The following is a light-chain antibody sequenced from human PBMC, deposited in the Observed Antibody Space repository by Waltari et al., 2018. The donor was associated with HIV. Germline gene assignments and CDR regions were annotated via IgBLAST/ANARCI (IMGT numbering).Light chain of an antibody. CDR3: SSYTSSSTPVV. CDR2: DVS. CDR1: SSAIGTYNH. J-gene: IGLJ2*01. V-gene: IGLV2-14*01. Sequence: QSALTQPASVSASPGQSIPISCTGTSSAIGTYNHVSWYQQHPGKAPKLMIYDVSNRPSGVSNRFSGSKSGNTASLTISGLQAEDEADYYCSSYTSSSTPVVFGGGTKLTVL.